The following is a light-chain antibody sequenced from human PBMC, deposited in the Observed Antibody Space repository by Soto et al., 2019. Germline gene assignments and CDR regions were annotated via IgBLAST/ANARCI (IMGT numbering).Light chain of an antibody. J-gene: IGKJ4*01. V-gene: IGKV1-33*01. CDR1: QDISNF. Sequence: DIQMTQSPSSLSASVGDRVTITCLASQDISNFLNWYQQKPGKAPKLLIYDASILETGVPSRFSGSGSGTACAFTISGLQPEDIATYYCQQFNNLPLTFGGGTKVGIK. CDR3: QQFNNLPLT. CDR2: DAS.